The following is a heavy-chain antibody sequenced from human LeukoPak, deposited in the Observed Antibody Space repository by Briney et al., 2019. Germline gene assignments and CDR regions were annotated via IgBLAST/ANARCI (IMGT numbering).Heavy chain of an antibody. J-gene: IGHJ4*02. CDR1: GFTFDDYA. CDR3: ARVQSPQQWLCDY. CDR2: ISWNSGSI. V-gene: IGHV3-9*01. Sequence: GGSLRLSCAASGFTFDDYAMHWVRQAPGKGLEWVSGISWNSGSIGYADSVKGRFTISRDNAKNSLYLQMNSLRAEDTAVYYCARVQSPQQWLCDYWGQGALVTVSS. D-gene: IGHD6-19*01.